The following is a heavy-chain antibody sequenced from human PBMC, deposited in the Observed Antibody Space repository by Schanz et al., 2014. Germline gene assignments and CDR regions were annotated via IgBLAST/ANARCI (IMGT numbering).Heavy chain of an antibody. V-gene: IGHV3-21*01. CDR1: GFTFSSYS. CDR3: AREEGWGIAAAGRKHYYYGMDV. CDR2: ISSSSSYV. D-gene: IGHD6-13*01. Sequence: EVQLVESGGGLVKPGGSLRLSCAASGFTFSSYSMNWVRQAPGKGLEWVSSISSSSSYVYYADSVKGRFTISRDNAKNSLYLQMNSLRGEDTAVYYCAREEGWGIAAAGRKHYYYGMDVWGQGTTVTVSS. J-gene: IGHJ6*02.